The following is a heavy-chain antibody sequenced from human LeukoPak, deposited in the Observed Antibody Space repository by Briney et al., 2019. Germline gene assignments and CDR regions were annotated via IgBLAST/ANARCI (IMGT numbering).Heavy chain of an antibody. CDR3: ARDGGTRYCSGGSCYKSYYFDS. Sequence: GGPLRLSCAASGFTFNSYSMHWVRQAPGKGLEWVTAISDDETYKFYADSVKGRFTISRDISKNTLYLQMNSRKAEDTAVYYCARDGGTRYCSGGSCYKSYYFDSWGQGTLVTVSS. J-gene: IGHJ4*02. CDR2: ISDDETYK. CDR1: GFTFNSYS. D-gene: IGHD2-15*01. V-gene: IGHV3-30-3*01.